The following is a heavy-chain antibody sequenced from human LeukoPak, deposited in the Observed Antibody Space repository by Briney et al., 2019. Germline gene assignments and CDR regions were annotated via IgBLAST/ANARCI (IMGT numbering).Heavy chain of an antibody. CDR2: INPSGGTP. CDR1: GYTFSTYY. V-gene: IGHV1-46*01. CDR3: ARDRNYFDY. J-gene: IGHJ4*02. Sequence: GASVKLSCKASGYTFSTYYIHWVRQAPGQGLEWMGVINPSGGTPTYAQKFRGRVTMTTDMSTTTVYMELSSLRSEDTAVYYCARDRNYFDYWGQGTLVTVSS.